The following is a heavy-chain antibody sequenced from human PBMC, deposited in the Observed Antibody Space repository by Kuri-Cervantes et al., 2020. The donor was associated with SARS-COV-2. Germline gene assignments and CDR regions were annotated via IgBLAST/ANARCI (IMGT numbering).Heavy chain of an antibody. V-gene: IGHV3-21*01. CDR3: ARANYDSSGYYDGGDGAFDI. D-gene: IGHD3-22*01. CDR2: ISSSSSYI. J-gene: IGHJ3*02. Sequence: GESLKISCAASGFTFSGHWIHWVRQAPGKGLEWVSSISSSSSYIYYADSVKGRFTISRDNAKNSLYLQMNSLRAEDTAVYYCARANYDSSGYYDGGDGAFDIWGQGTMVTVSS. CDR1: GFTFSGHW.